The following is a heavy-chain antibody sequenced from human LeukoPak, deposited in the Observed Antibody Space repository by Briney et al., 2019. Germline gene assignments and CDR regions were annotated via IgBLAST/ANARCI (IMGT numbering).Heavy chain of an antibody. CDR3: ARDGGGTTRSYYDILTGYPAVFDY. CDR1: GYTFTSYG. CDR2: ISAYNGNT. Sequence: GASVTVSCKASGYTFTSYGISWVRQAPGQGLEWMGWISAYNGNTNYAQKLQGRVTMTTDTSTSTAYMELRSLRSDDTAVYYRARDGGGTTRSYYDILTGYPAVFDYWGQGTLVTVSS. D-gene: IGHD3-9*01. V-gene: IGHV1-18*01. J-gene: IGHJ4*02.